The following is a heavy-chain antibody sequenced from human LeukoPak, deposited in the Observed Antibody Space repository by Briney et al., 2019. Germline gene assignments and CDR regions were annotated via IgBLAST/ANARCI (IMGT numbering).Heavy chain of an antibody. CDR1: GFTFINYA. J-gene: IGHJ4*02. Sequence: GGSLRLSCEASGFTFINYAMTWVRQGPGKGREWVSVIDSSGGGMHYADAVKGRFIVSRDNSKNTVFLQMNSLRAEDTAVYYCAKYRVSAPPPRDFDYWDQGTLVTVSS. D-gene: IGHD6-6*01. CDR2: IDSSGGGM. CDR3: AKYRVSAPPPRDFDY. V-gene: IGHV3-23*01.